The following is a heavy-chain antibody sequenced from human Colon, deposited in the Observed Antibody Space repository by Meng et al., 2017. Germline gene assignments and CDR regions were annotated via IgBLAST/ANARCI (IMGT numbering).Heavy chain of an antibody. CDR1: GYTFTDFD. CDR3: ARAKTTMTTSVAY. Sequence: ASVKVSCKASGYTFTDFDISWVRQAAGQGLEWMAWINPDTGNTAFAQKFQDRLTLSRDTSISTAYMELSNLRSEDTAVYYCARAKTTMTTSVAYWGQGPLVTVSS. V-gene: IGHV1-8*01. D-gene: IGHD4-11*01. J-gene: IGHJ4*02. CDR2: INPDTGNT.